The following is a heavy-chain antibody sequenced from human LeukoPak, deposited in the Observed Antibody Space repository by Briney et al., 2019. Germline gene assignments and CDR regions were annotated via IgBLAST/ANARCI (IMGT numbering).Heavy chain of an antibody. CDR1: GYTFTSYG. CDR3: ARMGSGELDWLPPYHYYGMDV. J-gene: IGHJ6*02. D-gene: IGHD3-9*01. CDR2: ISAYNGNT. V-gene: IGHV1-18*01. Sequence: ASVTVSCKASGYTFTSYGISWVRQAPGQGLEWMGWISAYNGNTNYAQKLQGRVTMTTDTSTSTAYMELRSLRSDDTAVYYCARMGSGELDWLPPYHYYGMDVWGQGTTVTVSS.